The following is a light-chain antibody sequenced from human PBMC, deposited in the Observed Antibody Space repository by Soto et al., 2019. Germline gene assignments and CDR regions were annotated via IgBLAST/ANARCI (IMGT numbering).Light chain of an antibody. Sequence: IVLTQSPGTLSLSPGERATLSCRASQSVVDSYLAWYQQKPGQAPRLLIHGASWRATAIPDRFTGSGSGTDFTLTISRLEPEDFAVYYCQQYGNSPTFGQGTKVDIK. V-gene: IGKV3-20*01. J-gene: IGKJ1*01. CDR3: QQYGNSPT. CDR1: QSVVDSY. CDR2: GAS.